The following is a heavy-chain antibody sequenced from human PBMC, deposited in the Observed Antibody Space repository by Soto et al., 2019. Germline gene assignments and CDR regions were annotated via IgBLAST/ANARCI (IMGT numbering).Heavy chain of an antibody. CDR1: GFTFTNAW. Sequence: EVQLVESGGDLVKPGGSLRLSCAASGFTFTNAWMNWVRQAPGKGLEWVGRIKSKTDGGTTDYAAPVKGRFTISRDDSKNTLYLQMNSLKIEDTAVYYCSTPTGCYYSQFDYWGHGTLVTVSS. V-gene: IGHV3-15*07. D-gene: IGHD1-26*01. J-gene: IGHJ4*01. CDR3: STPTGCYYSQFDY. CDR2: IKSKTDGGTT.